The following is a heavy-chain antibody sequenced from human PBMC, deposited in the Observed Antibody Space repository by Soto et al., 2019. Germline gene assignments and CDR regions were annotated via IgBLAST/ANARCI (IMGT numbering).Heavy chain of an antibody. D-gene: IGHD3-22*01. Sequence: EVQLVESGGGLVKPGGSLRLSCAASGFTSSSYSMNWVRQAPGKGLEWVSSISSSSSYIYYADSVKGRFTISRDNAKNSLYLQMDSLRAEDTAVYYCARESTDYYDSSGYYYGAFDIWGQGTMVTVSS. CDR2: ISSSSSYI. CDR1: GFTSSSYS. J-gene: IGHJ3*02. V-gene: IGHV3-21*01. CDR3: ARESTDYYDSSGYYYGAFDI.